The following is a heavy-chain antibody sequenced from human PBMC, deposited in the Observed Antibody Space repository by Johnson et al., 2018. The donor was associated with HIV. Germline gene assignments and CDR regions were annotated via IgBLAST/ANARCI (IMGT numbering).Heavy chain of an antibody. CDR3: AKDRSRLHDAFDI. D-gene: IGHD5-24*01. CDR2: LSYDGSIK. J-gene: IGHJ3*02. V-gene: IGHV3-30*04. Sequence: QVQLVESGGGVVQPGRSLRLSCAASGFTFSSYAMHWVRQAPGKGLEWVAVLSYDGSIKYYADSVRGRFTISRDNSKNTLYLQMNTLGAEDTAVYYCAKDRSRLHDAFDIWGQGTMVTVSS. CDR1: GFTFSSYA.